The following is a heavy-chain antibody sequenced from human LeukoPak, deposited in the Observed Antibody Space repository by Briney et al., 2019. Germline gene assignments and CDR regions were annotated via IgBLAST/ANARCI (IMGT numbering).Heavy chain of an antibody. D-gene: IGHD3-16*01. CDR1: GFTVSSNY. J-gene: IGHJ4*02. Sequence: PGGSLRLSCAASGFTVSSNYMSWVRQAPGKGLEWVSVIYSGGSTYYADSVKGRFTISRDNSKNTLYLQMNSLRAEDTAVYYCARGLNDYVWGSYFGYWGQGTLVTVSS. V-gene: IGHV3-53*01. CDR2: IYSGGST. CDR3: ARGLNDYVWGSYFGY.